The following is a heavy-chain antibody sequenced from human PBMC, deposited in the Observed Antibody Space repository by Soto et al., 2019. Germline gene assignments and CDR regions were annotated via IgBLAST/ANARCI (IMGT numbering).Heavy chain of an antibody. Sequence: SETLSLTCAVYGGSFSGYYWSWIRQPPGKGLEWIGEINHSGSTNYNPSLKSRVTISVDTSKNQFSLKLSSVTAADTAVYYCARELDAIWSGYHYYYYYYYGMDVWGQGTTVTVSS. V-gene: IGHV4-34*01. CDR1: GGSFSGYY. CDR2: INHSGST. CDR3: ARELDAIWSGYHYYYYYYYGMDV. J-gene: IGHJ6*02. D-gene: IGHD3-3*01.